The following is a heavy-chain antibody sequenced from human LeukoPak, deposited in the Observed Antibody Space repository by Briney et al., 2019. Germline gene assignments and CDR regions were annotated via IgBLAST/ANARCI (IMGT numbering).Heavy chain of an antibody. J-gene: IGHJ4*02. CDR2: IYDSGST. CDR3: ANNGDYGNFYFDY. Sequence: SETLSLTCTVSGGSIRSSYYYWGWIRQPPGKGLEWIGSIYDSGSTYYNPSLKSRVTISVDTSKNQFSLKLNSVTAADTAVYFCANNGDYGNFYFDYWGQGTLVT. D-gene: IGHD4-17*01. CDR1: GGSIRSSYYY. V-gene: IGHV4-39*07.